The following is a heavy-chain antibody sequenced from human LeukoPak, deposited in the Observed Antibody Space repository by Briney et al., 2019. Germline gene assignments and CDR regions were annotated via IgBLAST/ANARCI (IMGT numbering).Heavy chain of an antibody. CDR1: GFTFGNYA. CDR2: ISGSGSNT. Sequence: PGGSLRLSCAGSGFTFGNYAMSWVRQAPGKGLEWVSTISGSGSNTYYADSVKGRFPISRDNSKNTLYLQMNSLRAEDTAEYYCAKKPAAGYRSGGSCSTYYYYNGMDVWGQGTAVTVSS. D-gene: IGHD2-15*01. CDR3: AKKPAAGYRSGGSCSTYYYYNGMDV. J-gene: IGHJ6*02. V-gene: IGHV3-23*01.